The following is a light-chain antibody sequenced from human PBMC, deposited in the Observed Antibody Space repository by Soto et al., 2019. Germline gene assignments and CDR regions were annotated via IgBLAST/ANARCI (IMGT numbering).Light chain of an antibody. J-gene: IGKJ1*01. V-gene: IGKV3-20*01. CDR1: QSVSSSY. CDR3: QQYGSSPRT. Sequence: EILLTQSPGTLSLSPGERATLSCRASQSVSSSYLAWYQRKPGQAPRLLIYDASTRATGIPDRFSGSGSGTDFTLTISRLEPEDFAVYYCQQYGSSPRTFGQGTKVDIK. CDR2: DAS.